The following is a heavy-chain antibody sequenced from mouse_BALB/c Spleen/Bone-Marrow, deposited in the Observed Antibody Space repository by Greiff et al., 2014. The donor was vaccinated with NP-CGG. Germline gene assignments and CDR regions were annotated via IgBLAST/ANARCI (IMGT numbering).Heavy chain of an antibody. CDR2: IDPETGGT. D-gene: IGHD1-1*01. CDR3: TREGYSGSSPAWFPY. V-gene: IGHV1-15*01. Sequence: QVQLKQSGAELVRPGASVTLSCKASGYTFTDYEMHWVKQTPVHGLEWIGTIDPETGGTAYNQKFKGKATLTADKSSSTAYMGLRSLTSEDSAVYYCTREGYSGSSPAWFPYWGQGTLVTVSA. CDR1: GYTFTDYE. J-gene: IGHJ3*01.